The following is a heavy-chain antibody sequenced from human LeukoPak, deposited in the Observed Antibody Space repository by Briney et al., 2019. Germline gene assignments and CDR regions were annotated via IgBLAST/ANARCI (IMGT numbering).Heavy chain of an antibody. CDR2: IYYSGST. Sequence: PSETLSLTCTVSGGSISSYYWSWIRQPPGKGLEWIGYIYYSGSTNYNPSLKSRVTISVDTSKNQFSLKLSSVTAADTAVYYCAREGWGSSGYYYYMDVWGKGTTVTISS. CDR1: GGSISSYY. J-gene: IGHJ6*03. CDR3: AREGWGSSGYYYYMDV. D-gene: IGHD3-22*01. V-gene: IGHV4-59*01.